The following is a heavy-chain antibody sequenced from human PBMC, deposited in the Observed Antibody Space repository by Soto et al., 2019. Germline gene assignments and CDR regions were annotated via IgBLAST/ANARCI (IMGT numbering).Heavy chain of an antibody. Sequence: QVQLQESGPGLVKPSETLSLTCTGSGGSISSYYWSWIRQPPGKGLEWIGYIYYSGSTNYNPSLKSRVTISVDTSKNQFSLKLSSVTAADTAVYYCARVWGGAFDIWGQGPMVTVSS. D-gene: IGHD3-10*01. CDR1: GGSISSYY. V-gene: IGHV4-59*01. J-gene: IGHJ3*02. CDR2: IYYSGST. CDR3: ARVWGGAFDI.